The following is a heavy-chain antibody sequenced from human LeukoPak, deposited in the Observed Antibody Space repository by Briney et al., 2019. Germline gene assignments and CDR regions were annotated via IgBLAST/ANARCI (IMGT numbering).Heavy chain of an antibody. V-gene: IGHV4-59*08. J-gene: IGHJ4*02. D-gene: IGHD6-13*01. CDR1: GGSIRSYY. CDR3: ARHSSSWYPDY. Sequence: SETLSLTCTVSGGSIRSYYWSWIRQPPGKGLEWIGNIHYTGSTNYNPSLKSRVTISVDTSKNQFSLQLSSVTATDTAVYFCARHSSSWYPDYWGQGTLVTASS. CDR2: IHYTGST.